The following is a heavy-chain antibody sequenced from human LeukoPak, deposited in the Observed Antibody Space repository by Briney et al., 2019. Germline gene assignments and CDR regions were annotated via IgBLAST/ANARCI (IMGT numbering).Heavy chain of an antibody. CDR2: IYYSGST. CDR1: GGSISSYY. CDR3: ARHVMDSGSSGYLTSSFDP. Sequence: SDTLSLTCTETGGSISSYYWSWLRQTPGKGLEWIGYIYYSGSTNYNPSLKSRVTISVDTSKNQFSLKLSSVTAADTAVYYCARHVMDSGSSGYLTSSFDPWGQGTLVTVSS. J-gene: IGHJ5*02. V-gene: IGHV4-59*08. D-gene: IGHD3-22*01.